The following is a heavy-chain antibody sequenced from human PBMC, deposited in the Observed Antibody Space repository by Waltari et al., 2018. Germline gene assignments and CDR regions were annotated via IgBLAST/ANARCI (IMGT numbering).Heavy chain of an antibody. CDR1: GYSISSGYY. J-gene: IGHJ6*02. CDR2: IYHSGST. Sequence: QVQLQESGPGLVKPSETLSLTCAVSGYSISSGYYWGWIRQPPGKGLEWIGSIYHSGSTYYNPSLKSRVTISVDTSKNQFSLKLSSVTAADTAVYYCARVGVAAITPPFIGYGMDVWGQGTTVTVSS. V-gene: IGHV4-38-2*01. CDR3: ARVGVAAITPPFIGYGMDV. D-gene: IGHD5-12*01.